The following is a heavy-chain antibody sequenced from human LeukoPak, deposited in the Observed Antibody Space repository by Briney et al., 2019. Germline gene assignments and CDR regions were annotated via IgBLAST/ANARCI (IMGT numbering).Heavy chain of an antibody. Sequence: PSETLSLTCTVSGGSISSYYWSWIRQPAGKGLEWIGRIYTSGSTNYNPSLKSRVTMSVDTSKNQFSLKLSSVTAADTAVYYCAREVRGYQLSRGDYYYMDVWGKGTTVTVSS. CDR1: GGSISSYY. CDR3: AREVRGYQLSRGDYYYMDV. CDR2: IYTSGST. V-gene: IGHV4-4*07. D-gene: IGHD2-2*01. J-gene: IGHJ6*03.